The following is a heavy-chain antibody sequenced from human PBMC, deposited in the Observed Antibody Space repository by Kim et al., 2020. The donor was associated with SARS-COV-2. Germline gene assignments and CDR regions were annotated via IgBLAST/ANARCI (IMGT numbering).Heavy chain of an antibody. D-gene: IGHD6-13*01. J-gene: IGHJ4*02. CDR3: AGEQQLASFDY. CDR1: GFTFSSYA. Sequence: GGSLRLSCAASGFTFSSYAMHWVRQAPGKGLEWVAVISYDGSNKYYADSVKGRFTISRDNSKNTLYLQMNSLRAEDTAVYYCAGEQQLASFDYWGQGTLVTVSS. CDR2: ISYDGSNK. V-gene: IGHV3-30*04.